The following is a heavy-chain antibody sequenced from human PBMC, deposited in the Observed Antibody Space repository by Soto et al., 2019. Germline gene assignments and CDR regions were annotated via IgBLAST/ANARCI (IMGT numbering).Heavy chain of an antibody. CDR2: IYYSGST. Sequence: QVQLQDSGPGLVKPSETLSLTCTVSGGSISSYYWTWIRQPPGKGLEWIGNIYYSGSTTYNPSLKSRVTISVDTSKNHFSLRLSSVTAADTAVYYCATQTANFYGSGSYYLPFDYCGQGTLVTVSA. CDR3: ATQTANFYGSGSYYLPFDY. J-gene: IGHJ4*02. CDR1: GGSISSYY. D-gene: IGHD3-10*01. V-gene: IGHV4-59*01.